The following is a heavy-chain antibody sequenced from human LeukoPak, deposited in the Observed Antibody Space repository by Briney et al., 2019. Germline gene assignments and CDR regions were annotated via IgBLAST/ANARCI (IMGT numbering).Heavy chain of an antibody. CDR3: ARDGVDIVATTLIDY. CDR2: ISAYNGNT. D-gene: IGHD5-12*01. CDR1: GYTFTSYG. Sequence: ASVKVSCKASGYTFTSYGISWVRQAPGQGLEWMGWISAYNGNTNYAQKLQGRVTMTTDTSTSTAYMELRGLRSDDTAVYYCARDGVDIVATTLIDYWGQGTLVTVSS. V-gene: IGHV1-18*01. J-gene: IGHJ4*02.